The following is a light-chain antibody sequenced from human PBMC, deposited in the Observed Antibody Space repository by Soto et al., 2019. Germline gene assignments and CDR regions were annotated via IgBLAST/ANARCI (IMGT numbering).Light chain of an antibody. CDR3: ATWDDSLNGYV. Sequence: QSVLTQPPSASGTPGQRVTISCSGSSSNIGSNTVNWFQQFPGTAPKPLIYANNQRPSGVPDRFSASKSGTSASLALGGLQSEDEADYYCATWDDSLNGYVFGTGTKLTVL. J-gene: IGLJ1*01. V-gene: IGLV1-44*01. CDR1: SSNIGSNT. CDR2: ANN.